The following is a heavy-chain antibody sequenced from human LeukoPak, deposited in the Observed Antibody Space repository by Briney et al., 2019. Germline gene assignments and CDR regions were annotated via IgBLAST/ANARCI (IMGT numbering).Heavy chain of an antibody. Sequence: QPSETLSLTCTVSGGSISSYYWSWVHQAPGKGLEWVANIKQDGSEKYYVDSVKGRFTISRDNAKNSLYLQMNSLRAEDTAVYYCARVSGWYGLDYFDYWGQGTLVTVSS. CDR2: IKQDGSEK. CDR1: GGSISSYY. CDR3: ARVSGWYGLDYFDY. V-gene: IGHV3-7*03. D-gene: IGHD6-19*01. J-gene: IGHJ4*02.